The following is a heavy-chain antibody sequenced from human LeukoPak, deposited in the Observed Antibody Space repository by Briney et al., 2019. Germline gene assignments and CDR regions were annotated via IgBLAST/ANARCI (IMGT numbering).Heavy chain of an antibody. CDR3: ARRGITMVRGVIFSR. CDR2: IYYSGST. CDR1: GGSISSNSYY. Sequence: PSETLSLTCTVSGGSISSNSYYWGWIRQSPGKGLEWIGTIYYSGSTYYNPSLKSRVTISVDTSKNQFSLKLSSVTAADTAVYYCARRGITMVRGVIFSRWGQGTLVTVSS. V-gene: IGHV4-39*01. D-gene: IGHD3-10*01. J-gene: IGHJ4*02.